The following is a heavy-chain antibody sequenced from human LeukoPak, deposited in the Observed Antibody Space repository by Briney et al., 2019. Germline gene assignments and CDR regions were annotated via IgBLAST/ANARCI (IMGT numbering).Heavy chain of an antibody. V-gene: IGHV1-46*01. CDR2: INPSGGST. Sequence: ASVKVSCKASGYTFTSYYMHWVRQAPGQGLEWMGIINPSGGSTSYAQKFQGRVTMTRNTSISTAYMELSSLRSEDTAVYYCARERGDYNDYWGQGTLVTVSS. CDR3: ARERGDYNDY. CDR1: GYTFTSYY. J-gene: IGHJ4*02.